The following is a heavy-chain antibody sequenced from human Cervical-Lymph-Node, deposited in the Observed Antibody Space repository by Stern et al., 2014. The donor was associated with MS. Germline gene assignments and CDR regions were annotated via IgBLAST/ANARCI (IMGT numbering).Heavy chain of an antibody. Sequence: QLVESGGGVVQPGQSLRLSCAASGFTFSSYGMHWVRQAPGTGLAWVALIWYDGSNKYYADSVKGRFTISRDNSKNPLYLQMNSLRAEDTAVYYCARETRGASGRFDYWGQGTLVTVSS. D-gene: IGHD3-10*01. CDR3: ARETRGASGRFDY. V-gene: IGHV3-33*01. CDR2: IWYDGSNK. J-gene: IGHJ4*02. CDR1: GFTFSSYG.